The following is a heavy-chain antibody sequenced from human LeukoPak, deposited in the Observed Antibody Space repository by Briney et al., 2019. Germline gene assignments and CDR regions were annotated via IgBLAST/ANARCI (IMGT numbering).Heavy chain of an antibody. CDR1: GYTFTNYD. J-gene: IGHJ4*02. CDR2: MNPKNENT. V-gene: IGHV1-8*01. CDR3: ARPRGSDWEPFDY. Sequence: ASVRVSCKASGYTFTNYDIHWVRQATGQGPEWMGLMNPKNENTGYAQKFQDRVTMTGSTSISTAYMDLSSLTSEDTAVYYCARPRGSDWEPFDYWGQGTLVTVSS. D-gene: IGHD6-19*01.